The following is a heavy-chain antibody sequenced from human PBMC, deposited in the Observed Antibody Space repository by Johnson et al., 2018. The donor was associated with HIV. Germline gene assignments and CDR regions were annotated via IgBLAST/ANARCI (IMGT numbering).Heavy chain of an antibody. J-gene: IGHJ3*02. V-gene: IGHV3-30-3*01. CDR2: ISYDGSNK. D-gene: IGHD3-22*01. CDR3: AKANYYVYAFDI. CDR1: GFTFSSYA. Sequence: QVQLVESGGGVVQPGRSLRLSCAASGFTFSSYAMHWVRQAPGKGLEWVAVISYDGSNKYYADSVKGRFTISRDNSKNTLYLHLNRLRVEDTAVYYCAKANYYVYAFDICVPGTMVTVSS.